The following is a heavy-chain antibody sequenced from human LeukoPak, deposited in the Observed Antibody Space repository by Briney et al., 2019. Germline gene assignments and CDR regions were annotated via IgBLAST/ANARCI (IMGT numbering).Heavy chain of an antibody. V-gene: IGHV4-4*07. CDR3: ARGLYDFWSGYYSFDY. D-gene: IGHD3-3*01. CDR2: IYTSGST. Sequence: PSETLSLTCTVSGGSISSYYWSWIRQPAGKGLEWIGRIYTSGSTNYNPSLKSRVTMSVDTSKNQFSLKLSSVTAADTAVYYCARGLYDFWSGYYSFDYWDQGTLVTVSS. CDR1: GGSISSYY. J-gene: IGHJ4*02.